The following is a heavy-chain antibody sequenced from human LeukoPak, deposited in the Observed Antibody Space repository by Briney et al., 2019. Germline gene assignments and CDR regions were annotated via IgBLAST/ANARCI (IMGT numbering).Heavy chain of an antibody. Sequence: SVKVSCKASGGTFSSYAISWVRQAPGQGLQWMGGIIPIFGTANYAQKFQGRVTITADKSTSTAYMELSSLRSEDTAVYYCASEIGLSGGYYFDYWGQGTLVTVSS. J-gene: IGHJ4*02. CDR3: ASEIGLSGGYYFDY. CDR2: IIPIFGTA. D-gene: IGHD3-16*01. CDR1: GGTFSSYA. V-gene: IGHV1-69*06.